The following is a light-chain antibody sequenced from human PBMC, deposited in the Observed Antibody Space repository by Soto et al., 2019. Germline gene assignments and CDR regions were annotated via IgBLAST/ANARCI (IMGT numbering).Light chain of an antibody. V-gene: IGKV3-20*01. CDR2: GQS. CDR1: QNVSNNY. Sequence: IGLTQSPATLSLSPGERGTISCRASQNVSNNYVAWYQQKPGHHNSLIIYGQSSRATGIPDRFSGRGSGTDFPPTIRRLQPEESAVYYRQQYGSSHRTFGAGSKGDIK. J-gene: IGKJ4*02. CDR3: QQYGSSHRT.